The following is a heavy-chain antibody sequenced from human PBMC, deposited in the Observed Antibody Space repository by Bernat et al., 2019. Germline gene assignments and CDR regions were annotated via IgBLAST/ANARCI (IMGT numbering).Heavy chain of an antibody. D-gene: IGHD6-6*01. CDR3: ARLGSSSDAFDI. CDR1: GGSISTGSYY. Sequence: QLQLQESGPGLVKPSETLSLTCTVSGGSISTGSYYWGWIRQPPGKGLEWIGSIYYSGSTYYSPSLKSRVTISVDTSKKQFSLNLNSVTAADTAVYYCARLGSSSDAFDIWGQGTMVTVSS. V-gene: IGHV4-39*01. J-gene: IGHJ3*02. CDR2: IYYSGST.